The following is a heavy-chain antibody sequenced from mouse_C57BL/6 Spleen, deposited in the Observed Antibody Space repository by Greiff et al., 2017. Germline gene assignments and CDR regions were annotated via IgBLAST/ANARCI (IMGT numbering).Heavy chain of an antibody. CDR2: IHPNSGST. V-gene: IGHV1-64*01. J-gene: IGHJ2*01. CDR1: GYTFTSYW. D-gene: IGHD2-4*01. CDR3: ASEHYDYALDY. Sequence: QVQLQQPGAELVKPGASVKLSCKASGYTFTSYWMHWVKQRPGQGLEWIGMIHPNSGSTNYNEKFKSKATLTVDKSSSTAYMQLSSLTSEDSAVYYCASEHYDYALDYWGQGTTLTVSS.